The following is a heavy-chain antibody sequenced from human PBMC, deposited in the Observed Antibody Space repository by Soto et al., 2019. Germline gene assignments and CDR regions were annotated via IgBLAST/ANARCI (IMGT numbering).Heavy chain of an antibody. D-gene: IGHD3-10*01. CDR2: ISFGGDNK. CDR3: ARDQQKADYYGSGPIDYYGKDV. J-gene: IGHJ6*04. CDR1: GFTFSSYA. Sequence: QVQLVESGGGVVQPGRSLRLSCAASGFTFSSYAMHWVRQAPGKGLEWVAVISFGGDNKYYADSVKGRFTISRDNLKNYFLLQTRGLRVEGTAVYYCARDQQKADYYGSGPIDYYGKDVWGKGSTVTVSS. V-gene: IGHV3-30-3*01.